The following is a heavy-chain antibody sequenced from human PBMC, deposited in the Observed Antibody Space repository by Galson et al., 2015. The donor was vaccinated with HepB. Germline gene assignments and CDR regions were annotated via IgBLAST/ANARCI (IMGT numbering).Heavy chain of an antibody. CDR3: TRLGDFSSYSSS. Sequence: SLRLSCAASTFIFSTYSMNWVRQAPGKGLEWVSYISSSSTTIYYADSVKGRFTISRDNAKNSLYLQMNSLRTEDTAVYYCTRLGDFSSYSSSWGQGTLVTVSS. CDR2: ISSSSTTI. J-gene: IGHJ4*02. V-gene: IGHV3-48*04. CDR1: TFIFSTYS. D-gene: IGHD6-13*01.